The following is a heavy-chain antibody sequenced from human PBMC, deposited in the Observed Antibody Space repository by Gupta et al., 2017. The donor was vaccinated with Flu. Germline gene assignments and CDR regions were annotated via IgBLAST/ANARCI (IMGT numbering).Heavy chain of an antibody. Sequence: QVQLVESGGGVVQPGRSLRVSCAVSGFTFSSHVMHWVRQGPGRGLEWLAAISSDGTKKDDAESVKGRFTISRDNSKDTVYLQMDSLRGEDTAVYYCAKDRSDSWTFDYCGQGTLVTVSS. CDR3: AKDRSDSWTFDY. J-gene: IGHJ4*02. CDR1: GFTFSSHV. D-gene: IGHD6-13*01. V-gene: IGHV3-30*18. CDR2: ISSDGTKK.